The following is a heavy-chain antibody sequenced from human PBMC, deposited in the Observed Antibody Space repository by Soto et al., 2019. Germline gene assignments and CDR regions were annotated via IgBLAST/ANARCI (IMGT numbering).Heavy chain of an antibody. CDR1: GFTFSSYG. V-gene: IGHV3-33*01. Sequence: QVQLVESGGGVVQPGRSLRLSCAASGFTFSSYGMHWVRQAPGKGLEWVAIIWYDGSNKYYADSVRGRFTISRDNSKNTLYLQMDSLRAEDTAVYYCATTSVVAASSSYFDYGGRGTLVTVSS. CDR3: ATTSVVAASSSYFDY. D-gene: IGHD2-15*01. CDR2: IWYDGSNK. J-gene: IGHJ4*02.